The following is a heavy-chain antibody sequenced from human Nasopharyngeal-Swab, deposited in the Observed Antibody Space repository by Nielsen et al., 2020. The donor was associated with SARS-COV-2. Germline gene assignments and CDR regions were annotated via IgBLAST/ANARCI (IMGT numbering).Heavy chain of an antibody. Sequence: VRQAPGKGLEWVAFIAHDASNEYYGDSVKGRFSISRDSSKNTLYLQMDSLRSEDTAVYYCARDAPAHYGAFYWGRGTLVTVSS. D-gene: IGHD4-17*01. CDR3: ARDAPAHYGAFY. CDR2: IAHDASNE. J-gene: IGHJ4*02. V-gene: IGHV3-30*03.